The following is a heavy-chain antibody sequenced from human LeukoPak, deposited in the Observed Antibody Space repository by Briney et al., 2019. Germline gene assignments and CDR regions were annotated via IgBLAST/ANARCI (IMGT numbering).Heavy chain of an antibody. J-gene: IGHJ6*02. CDR3: ARDYYGSGSYYNGVDYYGMDV. CDR1: GGTFSSYA. V-gene: IGHV1-69*04. Sequence: SSVKVSCKASGGTFSSYAISWVRQAPGQGLEWMGRIIPILGIANYAQKFQGRVTITADKSTSTAYMELSSLRSEDTAVYYCARDYYGSGSYYNGVDYYGMDVWGQGTTVTVSS. D-gene: IGHD3-10*01. CDR2: IIPILGIA.